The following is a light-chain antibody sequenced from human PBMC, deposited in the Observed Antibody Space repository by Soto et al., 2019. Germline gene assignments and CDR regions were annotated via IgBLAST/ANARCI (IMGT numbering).Light chain of an antibody. CDR3: SSYAGSNNVI. V-gene: IGLV2-8*01. J-gene: IGLJ2*01. Sequence: QSVLTQPPSASGSPGQSVTISCTGASSDVGGYNYVSWYQQHPGKAPKLMIYEVSERPSGVPDCLSGSKSGNTASLTVSGLQAEDEADYYCSSYAGSNNVIFGGGTKLTVL. CDR1: SSDVGGYNY. CDR2: EVS.